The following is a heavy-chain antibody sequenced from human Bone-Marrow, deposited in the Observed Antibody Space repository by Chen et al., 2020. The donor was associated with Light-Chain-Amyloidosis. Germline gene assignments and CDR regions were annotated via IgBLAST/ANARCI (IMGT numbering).Heavy chain of an antibody. J-gene: IGHJ6*02. CDR3: ARETSILIQSRYSYYGADV. D-gene: IGHD3-16*02. Sequence: QVQLQESGPGLVRPSETLSLTCAVSGDSINCSNWWSWVRQPPGKGLEWIGEINHGGSINYSPSLRGRVTISVDKSKNQFSLKLSSVTAADTAVYYCARETSILIQSRYSYYGADVWGQGTSVTVSS. V-gene: IGHV4-4*02. CDR1: GDSINCSNW. CDR2: INHGGSI.